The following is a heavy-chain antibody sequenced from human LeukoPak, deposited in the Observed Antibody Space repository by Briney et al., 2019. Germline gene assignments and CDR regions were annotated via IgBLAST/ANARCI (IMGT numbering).Heavy chain of an antibody. D-gene: IGHD2-15*01. CDR3: AREYCSGGSCYSGY. J-gene: IGHJ4*02. CDR2: FDHSGST. Sequence: SETLSLTCTVSGYSISSGDYWGWIRQPPEKGLEWIGSFDHSGSTFYNPSLKSRVTISVDTSKNQFSLKLSSVTAADTAMYYCAREYCSGGSCYSGYWGQGTLVTVSS. V-gene: IGHV4-38-2*02. CDR1: GYSISSGDY.